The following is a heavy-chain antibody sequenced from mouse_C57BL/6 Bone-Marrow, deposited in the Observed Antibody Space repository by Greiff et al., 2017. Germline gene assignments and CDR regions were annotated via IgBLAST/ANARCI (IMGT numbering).Heavy chain of an antibody. Sequence: DVQLVESGGGLVQSGRSLRLSCATSGFTFSDFYMEWVRPAPGKGLEWIAASRNKANDYTTEYSASVKGRFIVSRDTSQSILYLQMNALRAEDTAIYYCARDAWGDYWGQGTLVTVSA. CDR2: SRNKANDYTT. J-gene: IGHJ3*01. V-gene: IGHV7-1*01. CDR3: ARDAWGDY. CDR1: GFTFSDFY.